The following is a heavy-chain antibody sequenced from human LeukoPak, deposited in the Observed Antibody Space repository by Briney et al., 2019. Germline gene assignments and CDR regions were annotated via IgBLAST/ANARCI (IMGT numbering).Heavy chain of an antibody. Sequence: SETLSLTCTVSGGSISSYYWSWIRQPPGKGLEWIGYIYYSGSTNYNPSLKSRVTISVDTSKNQFSLKLSSVTAADTAVYYCARGSRTRDGYPGYWGQGTLVTVSS. CDR2: IYYSGST. CDR3: ARGSRTRDGYPGY. CDR1: GGSISSYY. D-gene: IGHD5-24*01. V-gene: IGHV4-59*01. J-gene: IGHJ4*02.